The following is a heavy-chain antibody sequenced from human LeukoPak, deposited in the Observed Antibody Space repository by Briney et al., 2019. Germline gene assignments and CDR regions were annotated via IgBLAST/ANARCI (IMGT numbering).Heavy chain of an antibody. CDR1: GYTFTGYY. D-gene: IGHD6-6*01. Sequence: ASVKVSCKASGYTFTGYYMHWVRQAPGQGLEWMGWINPNSGGTNYVQKFQGRVTMTRDTSISTAYMELSRLRSDDTAVYYCARGGLVTYSSSSNFDYWGQGTLVTVSS. CDR2: INPNSGGT. CDR3: ARGGLVTYSSSSNFDY. J-gene: IGHJ4*02. V-gene: IGHV1-2*02.